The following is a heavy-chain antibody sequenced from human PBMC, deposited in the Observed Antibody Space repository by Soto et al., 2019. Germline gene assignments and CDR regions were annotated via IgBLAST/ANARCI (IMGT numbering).Heavy chain of an antibody. Sequence: QVQLQESGPGLVKASQTLSLICSVSGESISSGGYYWSWIRHHPGKGLEWIGYIYDSESAYYNPSRKSRVXXXMXXSKNHFAMKLSSVTAADTAVYYCARASSSSSAADYWGQGTLITVSS. CDR1: GESISSGGYY. D-gene: IGHD6-6*01. CDR2: IYDSESA. CDR3: ARASSSSSAADY. V-gene: IGHV4-31*03. J-gene: IGHJ4*02.